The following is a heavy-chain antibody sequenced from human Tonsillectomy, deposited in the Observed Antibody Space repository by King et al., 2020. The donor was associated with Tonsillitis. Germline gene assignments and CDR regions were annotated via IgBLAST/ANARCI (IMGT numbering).Heavy chain of an antibody. CDR3: ARVLSYYDFWSGCDH. D-gene: IGHD3-3*01. J-gene: IGHJ4*02. CDR2: ISYDGSNK. Sequence: VQLVESGGGVVQPGRSLRLSCAASGVTFSSYAMHWVRQAPGKGLEWVAVISYDGSNKYYGDSVKGRFTIPRDNSKNTLYLQMSSLRAEDTAVYYCARVLSYYDFWSGCDHWGQGTLVTASS. CDR1: GVTFSSYA. V-gene: IGHV3-30-3*01.